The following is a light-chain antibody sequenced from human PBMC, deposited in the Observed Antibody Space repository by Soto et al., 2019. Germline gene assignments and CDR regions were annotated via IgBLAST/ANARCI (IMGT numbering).Light chain of an antibody. V-gene: IGLV2-14*01. Sequence: QSVLTQPASVSGSPGQSITISCTGTSSDVGNYIYVFWFQQHPGKAPKLIISEVSNRPSGVSSRFSGSKSGNTASLTISGLQAEDEANYYCTSYTTSSTYVFGTGTKVIVL. CDR1: SSDVGNYIY. CDR2: EVS. J-gene: IGLJ1*01. CDR3: TSYTTSSTYV.